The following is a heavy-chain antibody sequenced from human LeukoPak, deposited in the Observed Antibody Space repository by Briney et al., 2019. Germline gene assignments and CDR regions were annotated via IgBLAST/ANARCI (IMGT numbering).Heavy chain of an antibody. Sequence: GGSLRLSCAASRFTFSSYDMHWVRQATGKGLEWVSAIGTAGDTYYPGSVKGRFTISRENAKNSLYLQMNSLRAGDTAVYYCARDRQLGSGYSSGYDYWGQGTLVTVSS. V-gene: IGHV3-13*01. CDR2: IGTAGDT. D-gene: IGHD6-19*01. CDR3: ARDRQLGSGYSSGYDY. J-gene: IGHJ4*02. CDR1: RFTFSSYD.